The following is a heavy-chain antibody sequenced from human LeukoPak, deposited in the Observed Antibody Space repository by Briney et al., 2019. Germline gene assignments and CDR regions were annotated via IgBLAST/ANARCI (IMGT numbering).Heavy chain of an antibody. Sequence: GGSLRLSCTVSGFTFSGDSMNWVRQAPGKGLEWVAYISSSSVTVYYADSVKGRFTISRDNAKNSLYLQMNSLRAEDTAVYYCARGTSLRHYYYYYMEGWGKGTTVTVSS. CDR2: ISSSSVTV. CDR3: ARGTSLRHYYYYYMEG. J-gene: IGHJ6*03. CDR1: GFTFSGDS. D-gene: IGHD4-17*01. V-gene: IGHV3-48*01.